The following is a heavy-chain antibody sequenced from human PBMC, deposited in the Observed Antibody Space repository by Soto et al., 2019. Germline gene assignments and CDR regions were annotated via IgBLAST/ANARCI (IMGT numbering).Heavy chain of an antibody. CDR3: ARDDFWSGYPPLDY. J-gene: IGHJ4*02. D-gene: IGHD3-3*01. V-gene: IGHV3-11*06. Sequence: GGSLRLSCAASGFTFSDYYMSWIRQAPGKGLEWVSYISSSSSYTNYADSVKGRFTISRDNAKNSLYLQMNSLRAEDTAMYYCARDDFWSGYPPLDYWGQGTLVTVSS. CDR1: GFTFSDYY. CDR2: ISSSSSYT.